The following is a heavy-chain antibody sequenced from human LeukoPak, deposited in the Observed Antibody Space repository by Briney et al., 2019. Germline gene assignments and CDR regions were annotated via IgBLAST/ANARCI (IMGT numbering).Heavy chain of an antibody. D-gene: IGHD6-13*01. CDR2: ISDHGKSR. J-gene: IGHJ4*02. Sequence: PGTSLRLSCVASGFIFSNYEMNWVRQTPGKGLEWVSYISDHGKSRNYVDSVKGRFTISRDNAKNSLYLQMNSLRVEDTASYFCARARIAAPLLDYWGQGTLVTVSS. CDR3: ARARIAAPLLDY. V-gene: IGHV3-48*03. CDR1: GFIFSNYE.